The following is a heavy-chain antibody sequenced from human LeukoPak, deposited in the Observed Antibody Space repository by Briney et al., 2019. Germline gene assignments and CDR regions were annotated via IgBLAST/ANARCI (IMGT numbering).Heavy chain of an antibody. V-gene: IGHV3-21*01. J-gene: IGHJ4*02. CDR1: GFTFSSYS. CDR3: ARGKDIVVVPASDY. Sequence: GGSLRLSCAASGFTFSSYSMNWDRQAPGKGLEWVSSISSSSSYIYYADSVKGRFTISRDNAKNSLYLQMNSLRAEDTAVYYCARGKDIVVVPASDYWGQGTLVTVSS. CDR2: ISSSSSYI. D-gene: IGHD2-2*01.